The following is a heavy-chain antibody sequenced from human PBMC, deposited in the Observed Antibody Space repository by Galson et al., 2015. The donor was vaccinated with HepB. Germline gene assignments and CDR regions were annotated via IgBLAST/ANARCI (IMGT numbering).Heavy chain of an antibody. D-gene: IGHD1-1*01. V-gene: IGHV3-23*01. J-gene: IGHJ5*02. CDR3: AKDTGDIVTTGPINWFDP. CDR1: GFTFYNYA. CDR2: ISGSGGIT. Sequence: SLRLSCAASGFTFYNYAMGWVRQAPVKGLEWVSGISGSGGITYYANSVKGRFTISRDNSKNTLYLQMNSLRAEDTAVYYCAKDTGDIVTTGPINWFDPWGQGTLVTVSS.